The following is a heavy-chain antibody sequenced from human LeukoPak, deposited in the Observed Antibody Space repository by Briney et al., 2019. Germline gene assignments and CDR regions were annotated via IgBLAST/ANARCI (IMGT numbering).Heavy chain of an antibody. CDR1: GFTFSDYY. CDR3: AGLRFLEWFPPY. CDR2: ISSSGSTI. V-gene: IGHV3-11*04. J-gene: IGHJ4*02. D-gene: IGHD3-3*01. Sequence: GGSLRLSCAASGFTFSDYYMSWIRQAPGKGLEWVSYISSSGSTIYYADSVKGRFTISRDNAKNSLYLQMNSLRAEDTAVYYCAGLRFLEWFPPYCGQGTLVTVSS.